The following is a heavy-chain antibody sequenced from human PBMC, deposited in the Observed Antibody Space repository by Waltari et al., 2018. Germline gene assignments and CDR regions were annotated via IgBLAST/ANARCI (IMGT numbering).Heavy chain of an antibody. D-gene: IGHD6-6*01. Sequence: QVQLQQWGAGLLKPSETLSLTCAVYGGSFSGYYWSWIRQPPGKGLEWIGEINHSGSTNYNPSLKSRVTISVDTSKNQFSLKLSSVTAADTAVYYCARAEGSSPYYFDYWGQGTLVTVSS. J-gene: IGHJ4*02. V-gene: IGHV4-34*01. CDR3: ARAEGSSPYYFDY. CDR2: INHSGST. CDR1: GGSFSGYY.